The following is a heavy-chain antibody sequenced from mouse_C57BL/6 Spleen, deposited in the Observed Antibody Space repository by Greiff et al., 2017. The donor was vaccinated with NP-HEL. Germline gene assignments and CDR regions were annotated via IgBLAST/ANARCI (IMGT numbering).Heavy chain of an antibody. CDR1: GYTFTDYN. CDR2: INPNNGGT. Sequence: VQLQQSGPELVKPGASVKMSCKASGYTFTDYNMHWVKQSHGKSLEWIGYINPNNGGTSYNQKFKGKATLTVNKSSSTAYMELRSLTSEDSAVYYCAASEVYYGFYAMDYWGQGTSVTVSS. V-gene: IGHV1-22*01. J-gene: IGHJ4*01. D-gene: IGHD2-2*01. CDR3: AASEVYYGFYAMDY.